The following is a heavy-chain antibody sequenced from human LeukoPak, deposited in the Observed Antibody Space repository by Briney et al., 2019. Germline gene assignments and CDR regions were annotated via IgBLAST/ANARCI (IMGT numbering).Heavy chain of an antibody. J-gene: IGHJ4*02. CDR2: ISYDGSNK. CDR1: GFTFSSYA. D-gene: IGHD3-22*01. Sequence: GGSLRLSCAASGFTFSSYAMSWVRQAPGKGLEWVAVISYDGSNKYYADSVKGRFTISRDNSKNTLYLQMNSLRAEDTAVYYCAKDRYSSDYYDSDYWGQGTLATVSS. V-gene: IGHV3-30*18. CDR3: AKDRYSSDYYDSDY.